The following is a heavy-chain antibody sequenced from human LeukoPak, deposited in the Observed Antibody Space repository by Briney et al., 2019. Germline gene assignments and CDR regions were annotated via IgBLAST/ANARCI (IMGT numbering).Heavy chain of an antibody. CDR3: ARAEYYDSISRYFDC. CDR2: IYYSGST. Sequence: SETLSLTCTVSGGSISSSSYYWGWIRQPPGKGLEWIGSIYYSGSTYYNPSLKSRVTISVDTSKNQFSLKLSSVTAADTAVYYCARAEYYDSISRYFDCWGQGTLVTVSS. J-gene: IGHJ4*02. D-gene: IGHD3-10*01. CDR1: GGSISSSSYY. V-gene: IGHV4-39*07.